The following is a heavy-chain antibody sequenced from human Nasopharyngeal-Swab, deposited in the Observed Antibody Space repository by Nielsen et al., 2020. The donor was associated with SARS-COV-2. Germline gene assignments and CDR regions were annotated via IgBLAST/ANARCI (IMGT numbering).Heavy chain of an antibody. J-gene: IGHJ4*02. CDR1: GYSFTSYW. D-gene: IGHD2-21*02. CDR2: IYPGDSDT. V-gene: IGHV5-51*01. Sequence: KVSCKGSGYSFTSYWIGWVRQMPGKGLEWMGIIYPGDSDTRYSPSFQGQVTISADKSINTAYLQWSSLKASDTAMYYCARQRSRSVVTVDYWGQGTLVTVSS. CDR3: ARQRSRSVVTVDY.